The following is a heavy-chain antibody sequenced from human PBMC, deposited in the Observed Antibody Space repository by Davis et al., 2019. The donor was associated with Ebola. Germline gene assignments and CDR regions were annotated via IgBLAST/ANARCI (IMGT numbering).Heavy chain of an antibody. J-gene: IGHJ3*01. CDR3: AKDNRNIWSEV. CDR1: RVTSTTNW. CDR2: INPDGGRT. V-gene: IGHV3-74*01. D-gene: IGHD2/OR15-2a*01. Sequence: GESLKISCAASRVTSTTNWIHWVRQAPGKGLMWVSRINPDGGRTGYADSVKGRFTISRDNSKNTLYLQMNGLRVEDTAIYYCAKDNRNIWSEVWGQGTMVTVSS.